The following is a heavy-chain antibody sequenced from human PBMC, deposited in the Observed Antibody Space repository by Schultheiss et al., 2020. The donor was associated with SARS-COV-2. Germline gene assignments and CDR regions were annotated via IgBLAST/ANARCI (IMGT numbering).Heavy chain of an antibody. Sequence: GGSLRLSCAASGFTFSTYAMSWVRQAPGKGLEWVSVISGSGTVISGSGGYTYYADSVKGRFTISRDNSKNTLYLQKNSLRAEDTAVYYCAKCYDSSGYYWYYFDYWGQGTLVTVSS. V-gene: IGHV3-23*01. CDR3: AKCYDSSGYYWYYFDY. CDR1: GFTFSTYA. D-gene: IGHD3-22*01. CDR2: ISGSGTVISGSGGYT. J-gene: IGHJ4*02.